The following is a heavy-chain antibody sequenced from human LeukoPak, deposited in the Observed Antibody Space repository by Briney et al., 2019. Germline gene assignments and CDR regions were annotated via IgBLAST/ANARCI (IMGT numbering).Heavy chain of an antibody. D-gene: IGHD3-10*01. CDR2: IYYSGST. Sequence: SETLSLTCTVSGGSISSYYWSWIRQPPGRGLEWIGYIYYSGSTNYNPSLKSRVTISVDTSKNQFSLKLSSVTAADTAVYYCARTPSGDYYTTFDYWGQGTLVTVSS. CDR1: GGSISSYY. J-gene: IGHJ4*02. CDR3: ARTPSGDYYTTFDY. V-gene: IGHV4-59*01.